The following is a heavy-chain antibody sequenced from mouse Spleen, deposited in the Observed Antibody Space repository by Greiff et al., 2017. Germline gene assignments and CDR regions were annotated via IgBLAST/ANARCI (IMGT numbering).Heavy chain of an antibody. CDR3: ARSHTTGYAMDY. CDR2: IYPGDGDT. D-gene: IGHD1-1*01. V-gene: IGHV1-82*01. CDR1: GYAFSSSW. Sequence: VQLQQSGPELVKPGASVKISCKASGYAFSSSWMNWVKQRPGKGLEWIGRIYPGDGDTNYNGKFKGKATLTADKSSSTAYMQLSSLTSEDSAVYFCARSHTTGYAMDYWGQGTSVTVSS. J-gene: IGHJ4*01.